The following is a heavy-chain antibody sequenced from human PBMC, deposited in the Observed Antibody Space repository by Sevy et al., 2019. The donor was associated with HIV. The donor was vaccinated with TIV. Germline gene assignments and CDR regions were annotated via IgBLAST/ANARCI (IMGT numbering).Heavy chain of an antibody. CDR1: GFTFSDHY. CDR2: IRNKADSYTT. D-gene: IGHD6-13*01. Sequence: GGSLRLSCAASGFTFSDHYMEWVRQAPGKGLEWVGRIRNKADSYTTEYAASVKGRLTISRDDSKNSLYLLMNSLKTEDTAVYYCATDAGIAAAGRVFDYWGQGTLVTVSS. CDR3: ATDAGIAAAGRVFDY. V-gene: IGHV3-72*01. J-gene: IGHJ4*02.